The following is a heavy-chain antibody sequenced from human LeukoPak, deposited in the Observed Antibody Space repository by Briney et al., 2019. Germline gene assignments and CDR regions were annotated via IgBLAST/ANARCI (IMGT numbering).Heavy chain of an antibody. CDR3: AREGGPYRPLDY. Sequence: PSETLSLTCGVSGGPISTTNWWTWVRQPPGEGLEWIGEVHLSGRTHYNPSLESRVTMSVDMSENHISLRLTSVTAADTAVYYCAREGGPYRPLDYSGQGTLVTVSS. J-gene: IGHJ4*02. CDR1: GGPISTTNW. V-gene: IGHV4-4*02. CDR2: VHLSGRT.